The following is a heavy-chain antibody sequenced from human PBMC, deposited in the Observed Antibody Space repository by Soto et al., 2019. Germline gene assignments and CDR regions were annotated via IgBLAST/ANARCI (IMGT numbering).Heavy chain of an antibody. V-gene: IGHV3-30-3*01. Sequence: PGGSLRLSCAASGFTFSSYAMHWVRQAPGKGLEWVAVISYDGSNKYYADSVKGRFTISRDNSKNTLYLQMNSLRAEDTAVYYCARGGTGIAVADDAFDFWGQGTMVTVAS. CDR1: GFTFSSYA. CDR2: ISYDGSNK. J-gene: IGHJ3*01. D-gene: IGHD6-19*01. CDR3: ARGGTGIAVADDAFDF.